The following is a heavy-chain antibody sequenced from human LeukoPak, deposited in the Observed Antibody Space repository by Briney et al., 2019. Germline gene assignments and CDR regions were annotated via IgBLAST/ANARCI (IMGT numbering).Heavy chain of an antibody. J-gene: IGHJ3*02. V-gene: IGHV3-23*01. CDR3: AKDHYEQQLVYDAFDI. CDR2: ISGSGGST. CDR1: GFTFSSYA. Sequence: PGGSLRLSCAASGFTFSSYAMSWVRQAPGKGLEWVSAISGSGGSTYYAYSVKGRFTISRDNSKNTLYLQMNSLRAEDTAVYYCAKDHYEQQLVYDAFDIWGQGTMVTVSS. D-gene: IGHD6-13*01.